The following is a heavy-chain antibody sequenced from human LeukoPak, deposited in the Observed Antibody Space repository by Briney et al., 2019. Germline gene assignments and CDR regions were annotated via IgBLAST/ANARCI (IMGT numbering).Heavy chain of an antibody. CDR1: GYTHTELP. D-gene: IGHD1-26*01. V-gene: IGHV1-24*01. Sequence: GASVQDSCKVSGYTHTELPIHWVRQAPGKGGEWMGGFDPDDGETVYAQMFQGRVTMTDDTSSDTASMELSSLRSEDRAVYYCASGTSGSYYVGSVRPIDYWGQGTLVTVSS. J-gene: IGHJ4*02. CDR3: ASGTSGSYYVGSVRPIDY. CDR2: FDPDDGET.